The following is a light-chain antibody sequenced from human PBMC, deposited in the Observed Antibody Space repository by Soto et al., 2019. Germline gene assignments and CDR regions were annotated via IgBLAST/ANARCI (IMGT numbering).Light chain of an antibody. CDR1: QVISTS. J-gene: IGKJ4*02. CDR3: QPVNGYPFT. V-gene: IGKV1-9*01. Sequence: DIQLTQSPSFLSASVGDTVTITCRASQVISTSLAWYQQKPGMAPKLLIYAASTLHSGVPSRFSGSGSATDFTLTNSGLQPEDFATYSCQPVNGYPFTFGGGTKVEIK. CDR2: AAS.